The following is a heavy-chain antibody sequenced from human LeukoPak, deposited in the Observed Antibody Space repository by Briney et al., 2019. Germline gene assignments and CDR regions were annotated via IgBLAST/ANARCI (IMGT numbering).Heavy chain of an antibody. CDR2: INWDGFAT. J-gene: IGHJ4*02. CDR1: GFTFDDFA. CDR3: ANCQRAYTYGHLDS. Sequence: PGGSLRLSCAVSGFTFDDFAMHWVRQGPGKGLEWVSLINWDGFATSYADSVKGRFTISRDNSKNPLYLQMNSLRTEHTAFDFCANCQRAYTYGHLDSWGQGTLVTVSS. V-gene: IGHV3-43*01. D-gene: IGHD5-18*01.